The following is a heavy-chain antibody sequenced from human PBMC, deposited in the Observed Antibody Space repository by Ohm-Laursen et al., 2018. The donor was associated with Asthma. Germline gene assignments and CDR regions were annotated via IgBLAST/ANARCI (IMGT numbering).Heavy chain of an antibody. CDR2: IPYDGSKS. J-gene: IGHJ4*02. V-gene: IGHV3-30*03. CDR1: GFTFNNYG. D-gene: IGHD2-2*01. CDR3: ARDADEYQLLRGFDY. Sequence: SLRLSCTASGFTFNNYGMHWVRQAPGQGLEWVAVIPYDGSKSYYADSVKGRFTISRDNSKNTLYLQMNSLRAEDTAVYYCARDADEYQLLRGFDYWGQGTLVTVSS.